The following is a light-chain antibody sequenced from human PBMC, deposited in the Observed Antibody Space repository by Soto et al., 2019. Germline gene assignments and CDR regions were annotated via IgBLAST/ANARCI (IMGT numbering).Light chain of an antibody. CDR1: QIVSSY. Sequence: EIVLTQSPATLSLSPGERATLSYRASQIVSSYLAWYQQKPGQAPRLLIYDASNRATGIPARFSGSGSGTDFTLTISSLEPEDFAVYYCQQRTNWPTFGGGTKVEIK. J-gene: IGKJ4*01. V-gene: IGKV3-11*01. CDR3: QQRTNWPT. CDR2: DAS.